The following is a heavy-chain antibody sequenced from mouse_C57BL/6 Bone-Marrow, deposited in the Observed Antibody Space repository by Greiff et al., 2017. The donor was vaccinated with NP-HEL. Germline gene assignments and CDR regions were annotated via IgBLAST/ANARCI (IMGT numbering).Heavy chain of an antibody. V-gene: IGHV14-4*01. CDR1: GFNIKDDY. CDR2: IDPENGDT. J-gene: IGHJ3*01. D-gene: IGHD2-3*01. Sequence: VQLQQSGAELVRPGASVKLSCTASGFNIKDDYMHWVKQRPEQGLEWIGWIDPENGDTEYASKFQGKATITADTSSNTAYLQLSSLTSEDTAVYYCTTSGGYYPWFAYWGQGTLVTVSA. CDR3: TTSGGYYPWFAY.